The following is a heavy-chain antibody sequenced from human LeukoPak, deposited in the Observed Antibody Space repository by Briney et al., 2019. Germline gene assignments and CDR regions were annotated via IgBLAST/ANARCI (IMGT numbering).Heavy chain of an antibody. CDR1: GYTFTGYY. D-gene: IGHD6-13*01. CDR3: ARLSGYSSSWDDY. V-gene: IGHV1-2*02. J-gene: IGHJ4*02. Sequence: VASVKVSCKASGYTFTGYYMHWVRQAPGRGLEWMGWINPNSGGTNYAQKFQGRVTMTRDTSISTAYMELSRLRSDDTAVYYCARLSGYSSSWDDYWGQGNLVTVSS. CDR2: INPNSGGT.